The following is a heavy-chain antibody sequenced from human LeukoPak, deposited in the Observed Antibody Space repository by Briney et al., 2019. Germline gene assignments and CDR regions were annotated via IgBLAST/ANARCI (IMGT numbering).Heavy chain of an antibody. D-gene: IGHD3-22*01. CDR1: RFTFSSYG. CDR3: AKSSYYDASGYYREYYFDY. J-gene: IGHJ4*02. Sequence: GGSLRLSCAASRFTFSSYGMSWVRQAPGKGLEWVSSISGSGGSTYYADSVKGRFTISRDNSKNTLYLQMNSLRDEDTAVYYCAKSSYYDASGYYREYYFDYWGQGTLVTVSS. CDR2: ISGSGGST. V-gene: IGHV3-23*01.